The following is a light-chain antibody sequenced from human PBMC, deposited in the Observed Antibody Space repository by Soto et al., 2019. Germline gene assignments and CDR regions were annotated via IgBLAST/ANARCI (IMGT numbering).Light chain of an antibody. CDR2: AAS. V-gene: IGKV1-39*01. Sequence: DIQMTQSPSSLSASVGDRITITCRASRSISRYLNWYQHKPGKAPKLLINAASSLERGVPSRFSGGGSGTDFTLTISSLQPEDFATYYCQQYDSYPLTFGGGTKVDIK. CDR3: QQYDSYPLT. CDR1: RSISRY. J-gene: IGKJ4*01.